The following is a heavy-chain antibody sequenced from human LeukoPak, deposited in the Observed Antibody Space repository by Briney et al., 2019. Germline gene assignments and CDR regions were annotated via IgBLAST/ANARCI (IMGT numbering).Heavy chain of an antibody. V-gene: IGHV4-34*01. CDR2: INHSGGT. J-gene: IGHJ5*02. Sequence: TSETLSLTCVVSGGSFSGYYLTWIRQAPGKGLEWIGDINHSGGTSYNPSLKSRASVSVDTSKNQFSLKLSSVTAADTAVYYCARGWRYYGSGSYCWFDPWGQGTLVTVSS. D-gene: IGHD3-10*01. CDR3: ARGWRYYGSGSYCWFDP. CDR1: GGSFSGYY.